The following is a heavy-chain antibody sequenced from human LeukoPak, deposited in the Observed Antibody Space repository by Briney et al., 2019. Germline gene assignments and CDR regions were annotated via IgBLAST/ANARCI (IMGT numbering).Heavy chain of an antibody. D-gene: IGHD1-7*01. V-gene: IGHV3-23*01. Sequence: GGSLRLSCAASGFTVSSNYMSWVRQAPGNGLEWVSAISGSGGSTYYADSVKGRFTISRDNSKNTLYLQMNSLRAEDTAVYYCAKGLYNWNYLGAFDIWGQGTMVTVSS. CDR2: ISGSGGST. CDR1: GFTVSSNY. CDR3: AKGLYNWNYLGAFDI. J-gene: IGHJ3*02.